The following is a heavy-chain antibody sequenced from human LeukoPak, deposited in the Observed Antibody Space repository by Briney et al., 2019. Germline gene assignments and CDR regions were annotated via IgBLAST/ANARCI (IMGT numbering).Heavy chain of an antibody. V-gene: IGHV4-34*01. Sequence: PSETLSLTCAVYGGSFSGYYWSWIRQPPGKGLEWIGEINHSGSTNYNPSLKSRVTISVDTSKNQFSLKLSSVTAADTAVYYCARVYAAQLTYWYFDLWGRGTLVTVSS. J-gene: IGHJ2*01. D-gene: IGHD2-8*01. CDR3: ARVYAAQLTYWYFDL. CDR1: GGSFSGYY. CDR2: INHSGST.